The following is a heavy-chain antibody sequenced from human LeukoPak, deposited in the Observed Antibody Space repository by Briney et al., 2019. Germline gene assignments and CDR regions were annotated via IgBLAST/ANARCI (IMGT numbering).Heavy chain of an antibody. V-gene: IGHV3-7*04. CDR3: AKDTEDSSDYWPDY. CDR1: GFTFSSYW. J-gene: IGHJ4*02. Sequence: GGSLRLSCAASGFTFSSYWMSWVRQAPGKGLEWVANIKQDGSEKYYVDSVKGRFTISRDNAKNTLYLQMNSLRAEDTAVYYCAKDTEDSSDYWPDYWGQGTLVTVSS. CDR2: IKQDGSEK. D-gene: IGHD3-22*01.